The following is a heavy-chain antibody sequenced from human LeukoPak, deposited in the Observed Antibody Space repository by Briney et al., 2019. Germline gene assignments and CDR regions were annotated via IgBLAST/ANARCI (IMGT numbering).Heavy chain of an antibody. J-gene: IGHJ3*02. Sequence: GGSLRLSCAASGFTFDDYAMHWVRQAPGKGLEWVSGISWNSGSIGYADSVKGRFTISRDNAKNSLYLQMNSLRAEDTALYYCAKDISSGFQDAFDIWGQGTMVTVSS. CDR1: GFTFDDYA. V-gene: IGHV3-9*01. CDR2: ISWNSGSI. CDR3: AKDISSGFQDAFDI. D-gene: IGHD3-22*01.